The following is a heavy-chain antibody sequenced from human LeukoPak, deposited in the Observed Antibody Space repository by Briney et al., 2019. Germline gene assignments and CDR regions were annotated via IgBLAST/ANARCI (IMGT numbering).Heavy chain of an antibody. V-gene: IGHV3-23*01. J-gene: IGHJ4*02. Sequence: GGSLRLSCAASGFSFSSYAMSWVRQAPGKGLEWVSSISGSGDNTYYAESVKGRFTISRDNSKNTLFLQMNSLRAEDTAVFYCAKRSRYTTGWFFDFWGQGTLVTVSS. D-gene: IGHD3-9*01. CDR1: GFSFSSYA. CDR3: AKRSRYTTGWFFDF. CDR2: ISGSGDNT.